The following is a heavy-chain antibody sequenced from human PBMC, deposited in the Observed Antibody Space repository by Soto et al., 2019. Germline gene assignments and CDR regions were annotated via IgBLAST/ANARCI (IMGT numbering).Heavy chain of an antibody. CDR1: GFTFRSYA. J-gene: IGHJ4*02. Sequence: EVQLVESGGGLVQPGGSLRLSCAASGFTFRSYAMNWVRQAPGKGLEWVSYINSGSSTIYYADSAKGRFSISRDKAKNSPYLQMNSLRDEDPAVYFCVRDRGYTGYDLEYWGQGALVTVSS. D-gene: IGHD5-12*01. V-gene: IGHV3-48*02. CDR3: VRDRGYTGYDLEY. CDR2: INSGSSTI.